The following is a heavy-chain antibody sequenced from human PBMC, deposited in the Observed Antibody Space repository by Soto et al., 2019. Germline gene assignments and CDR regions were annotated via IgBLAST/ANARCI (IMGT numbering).Heavy chain of an antibody. Sequence: QLQLQQSGPGLVKPSETLSLTCSVSGSSISRTSYYWGWIRKPPGKGLEWIGSIFYSVSTYYNPSLTSRVAISVDTSKTLLSLRLTSVTAADMAVYYCARLYGDFDFWGQGTLVTVSS. CDR1: GSSISRTSYY. J-gene: IGHJ4*02. D-gene: IGHD4-17*01. CDR2: IFYSVST. CDR3: ARLYGDFDF. V-gene: IGHV4-39*01.